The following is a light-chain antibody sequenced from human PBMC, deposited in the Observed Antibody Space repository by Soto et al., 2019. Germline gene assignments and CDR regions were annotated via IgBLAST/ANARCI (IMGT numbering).Light chain of an antibody. CDR1: SSDVGGYNY. Sequence: QSVLTQPPSASGSPGQSVTISCTGSSSDVGGYNYVSWFQQHPGEAPKLMIYDVSKRPSGVPDRFSGSKSGNTASLTVSGLEAEDEAAYYCSSYAGSNYYVFGTGTKLTVL. J-gene: IGLJ1*01. CDR3: SSYAGSNYYV. V-gene: IGLV2-8*01. CDR2: DVS.